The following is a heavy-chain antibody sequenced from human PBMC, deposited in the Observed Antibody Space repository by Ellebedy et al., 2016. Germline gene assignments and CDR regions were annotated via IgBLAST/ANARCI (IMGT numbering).Heavy chain of an antibody. D-gene: IGHD3-10*01. Sequence: GESLKISCAASGFTFSSYGMHWVRQAPGKGLEWVAVIWFDGSNKYYADSVKGRFTISRDNSKNTLYLQMDSLRVEDTAIYYCARDHWFGNLYPSSDYWGLGSLVTVSS. CDR2: IWFDGSNK. CDR1: GFTFSSYG. J-gene: IGHJ4*02. V-gene: IGHV3-33*08. CDR3: ARDHWFGNLYPSSDY.